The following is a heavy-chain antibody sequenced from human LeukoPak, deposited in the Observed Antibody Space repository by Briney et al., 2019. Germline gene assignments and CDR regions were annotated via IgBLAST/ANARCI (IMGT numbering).Heavy chain of an antibody. CDR2: INHSGST. Sequence: PSETLSLTCGVYGGSFSGYYWSWTRQPPGKGLEWIGDINHSGSTNYNPSLKSRVTISVDPSKSQFSLRLSSMTAADTAVYYCARDRYCSSTSCNRYYYHGMDVWGQGTTVTVSS. CDR3: ARDRYCSSTSCNRYYYHGMDV. V-gene: IGHV4-34*01. D-gene: IGHD2-2*01. CDR1: GGSFSGYY. J-gene: IGHJ6*02.